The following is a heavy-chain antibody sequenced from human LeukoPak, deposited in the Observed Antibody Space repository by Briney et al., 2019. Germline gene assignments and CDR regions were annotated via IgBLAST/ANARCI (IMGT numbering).Heavy chain of an antibody. CDR2: ISYDGSNK. Sequence: GGSLRLSCAASGFTFSSYAMHWVRQAPGKGLEWVAFISYDGSNKYYADSVKGRFTISRDNSKNTLYLQMNSMRAEDTAVYYCAREGYCSSTSCYGTFDYWGQGTLVTVSS. D-gene: IGHD2-2*01. J-gene: IGHJ4*02. V-gene: IGHV3-30*04. CDR1: GFTFSSYA. CDR3: AREGYCSSTSCYGTFDY.